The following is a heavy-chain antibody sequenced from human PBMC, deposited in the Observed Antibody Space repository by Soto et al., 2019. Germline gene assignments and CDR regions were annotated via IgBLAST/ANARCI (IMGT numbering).Heavy chain of an antibody. D-gene: IGHD2-15*01. Sequence: ASVNVSCKASGYTFTSYSIHWVRQAPGQRLECMGWINAGNGNTKYSQKFQGRVTITRDTSASTAYMELSSLRSEDTAVYYCARGLIDCSGGSCYSLYYGMDVWGQGTTVTVSS. CDR2: INAGNGNT. J-gene: IGHJ6*02. CDR3: ARGLIDCSGGSCYSLYYGMDV. CDR1: GYTFTSYS. V-gene: IGHV1-3*01.